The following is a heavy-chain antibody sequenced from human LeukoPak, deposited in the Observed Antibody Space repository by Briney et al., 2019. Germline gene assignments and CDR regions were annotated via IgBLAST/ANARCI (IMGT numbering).Heavy chain of an antibody. CDR1: GFTVSSSY. V-gene: IGHV3-66*01. Sequence: GGSLRLSCAASGFTVSSSYMSWVRQAPGKGLEWVSIISSAGTTYSADSVKGRFTISRDNSKNTVYLKVNSLRDEDTAVYYCARDLEAANTYYFDYWGQGTMVTVSS. CDR3: ARDLEAANTYYFDY. CDR2: ISSAGTT. D-gene: IGHD6-13*01. J-gene: IGHJ4*02.